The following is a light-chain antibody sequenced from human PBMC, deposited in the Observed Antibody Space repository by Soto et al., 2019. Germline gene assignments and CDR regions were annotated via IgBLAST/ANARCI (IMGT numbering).Light chain of an antibody. Sequence: DVVMTQSPLSLPVTLGQPASISCRSSQSLVFSDGNTFFNWFHQRPGQSPRRLIYKVSKRDSGVPDRFSGSESASHFTLSISSVEAEDVGFYYCMQRSHWPPTYTFGQGTNLEIK. CDR1: QSLVFSDGNTF. V-gene: IGKV2-30*01. J-gene: IGKJ2*01. CDR3: MQRSHWPPTYT. CDR2: KVS.